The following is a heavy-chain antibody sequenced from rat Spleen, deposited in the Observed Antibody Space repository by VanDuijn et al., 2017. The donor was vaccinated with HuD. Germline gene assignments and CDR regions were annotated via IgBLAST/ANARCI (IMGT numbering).Heavy chain of an antibody. Sequence: QVQLKESGPGLVQPSQTLSLTCTVSGFSLSSNGVSWVRQPPGKGLEWVGRIQNGGNTDYNSGLKSRLSISRDTSKSQVFLKMNSLQTEETAIYYCTRAWGGYSRDYFDYWGQGVMVTVSS. CDR2: IQNGGNT. D-gene: IGHD1-11*01. CDR1: GFSLSSNG. CDR3: TRAWGGYSRDYFDY. V-gene: IGHV2S1*01. J-gene: IGHJ2*01.